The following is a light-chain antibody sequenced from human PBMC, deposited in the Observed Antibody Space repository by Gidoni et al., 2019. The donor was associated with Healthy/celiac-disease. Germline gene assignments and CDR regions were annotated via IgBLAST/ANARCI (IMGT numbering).Light chain of an antibody. J-gene: IGKJ1*01. Sequence: DIQMTQSPSTLSASVGDRVTITCRASQSISSWLAWYQQKPGKAPKLLIYDASSLESGVPSRFSGSGSGTEFTLTISSLQPDDFATYYCQQYNPYSMTFGQGTKVEIK. V-gene: IGKV1-5*01. CDR2: DAS. CDR3: QQYNPYSMT. CDR1: QSISSW.